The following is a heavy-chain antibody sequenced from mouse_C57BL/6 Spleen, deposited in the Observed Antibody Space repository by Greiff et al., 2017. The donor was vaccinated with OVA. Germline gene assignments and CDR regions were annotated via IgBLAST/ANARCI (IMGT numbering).Heavy chain of an antibody. CDR1: GYAFTNYL. D-gene: IGHD2-4*01. CDR2: INPGSGGT. V-gene: IGHV1-54*01. J-gene: IGHJ3*01. CDR3: VYDYDGAWFAY. Sequence: QVQLQQSGAELVRPGTSVKVSCKASGYAFTNYLIEWVKQRPGQGLEWIGVINPGSGGTNYNEKFKGKATLTADKSSSTAYMQLSSLTSEDSAVYFCVYDYDGAWFAYWGQGTLVTVSA.